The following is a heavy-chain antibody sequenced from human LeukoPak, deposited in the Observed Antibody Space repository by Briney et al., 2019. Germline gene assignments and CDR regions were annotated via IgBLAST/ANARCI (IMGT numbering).Heavy chain of an antibody. V-gene: IGHV4-61*02. D-gene: IGHD4-17*01. CDR3: ARHKRHTVLGQFDL. Sequence: PSQTLSLTCTVSGGSISSGSYYWSWIRQPAWKGLEWIGRIYTSGSTNYNPSLKSRVTISVDTSKNQFSLKLSSVTAADTAVYYCARHKRHTVLGQFDLWGRGTLVTVSS. J-gene: IGHJ2*01. CDR1: GGSISSGSYY. CDR2: IYTSGST.